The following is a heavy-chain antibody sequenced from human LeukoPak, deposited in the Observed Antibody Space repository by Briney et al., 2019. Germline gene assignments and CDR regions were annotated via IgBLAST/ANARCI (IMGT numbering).Heavy chain of an antibody. CDR2: IYYSGST. Sequence: PSETLSLTCTVSGGSISSYYWSWIRQPPGKGLEWIGYIYYSGSTNYNPSLKSRVTISVDTSKNQFSLKLSSVTAADTAVYYCARAIKGGSWYGRGYYFDYWGQGTLVTVSS. CDR1: GGSISSYY. CDR3: ARAIKGGSWYGRGYYFDY. J-gene: IGHJ4*02. D-gene: IGHD6-13*01. V-gene: IGHV4-59*01.